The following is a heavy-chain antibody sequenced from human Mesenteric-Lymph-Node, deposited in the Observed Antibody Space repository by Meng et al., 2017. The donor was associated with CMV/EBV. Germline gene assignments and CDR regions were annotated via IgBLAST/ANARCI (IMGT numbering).Heavy chain of an antibody. CDR1: GSVSSGSPY. D-gene: IGHD3-9*01. J-gene: IGHJ2*01. CDR2: ISNSGNT. CDR3: ARDLTGYRQYYWYFDL. Sequence: GSVSSGSPYWSWIRQPPGKGLEWIGYISNSGNTNYNPSFKSRVTMSVDTSKNQFSLKLTSVTAADTAVYYCARDLTGYRQYYWYFDLWGRGTLVTVSS. V-gene: IGHV4-61*01.